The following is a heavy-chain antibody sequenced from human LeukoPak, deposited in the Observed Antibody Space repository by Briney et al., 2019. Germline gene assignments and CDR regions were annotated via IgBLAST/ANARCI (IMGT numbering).Heavy chain of an antibody. CDR3: AKGPTYADYYYYYYYMDV. D-gene: IGHD3-16*01. CDR2: IKQDGSEK. Sequence: GGSLRLSCAASGFTFSSYWMSWVRQAPGKGLEWVANIKQDGSEKYYVDSVKGRFTISRDNSKNTLYLQMNSLRAEDTAVYYCAKGPTYADYYYYYYYMDVWGKGTTVTISS. CDR1: GFTFSSYW. J-gene: IGHJ6*03. V-gene: IGHV3-7*03.